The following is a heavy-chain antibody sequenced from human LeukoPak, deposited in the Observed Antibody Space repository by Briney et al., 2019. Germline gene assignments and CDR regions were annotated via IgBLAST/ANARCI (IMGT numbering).Heavy chain of an antibody. Sequence: KTGGSLRLSCAASGFTFSNAWMSWVRQAPGKGLEWVGRIKSKTDGGTTDYAAPVKGRFTISRDDSKNTLYLQMNSLKTEDTAVYYCTRAQGITIFGVVISPYYYYMDVWGKGTTVTVSS. D-gene: IGHD3-3*01. CDR2: IKSKTDGGTT. CDR1: GFTFSNAW. J-gene: IGHJ6*03. CDR3: TRAQGITIFGVVISPYYYYMDV. V-gene: IGHV3-15*01.